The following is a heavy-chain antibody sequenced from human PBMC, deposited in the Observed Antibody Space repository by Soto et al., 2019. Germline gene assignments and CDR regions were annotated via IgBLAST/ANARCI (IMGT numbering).Heavy chain of an antibody. CDR3: ARSDYGGNSGPSNWFDP. Sequence: QLQLQESGSGLVKPSQTLSLTCAVSGGSISSGGYSWSWIRQPPGKGLEWIGYIYHSGSTYYNPSRKSRVTISVDRSKNQFSLKLSSVTAADTAVYYCARSDYGGNSGPSNWFDPWGQGTLVTVSS. V-gene: IGHV4-30-2*01. CDR2: IYHSGST. CDR1: GGSISSGGYS. D-gene: IGHD4-17*01. J-gene: IGHJ5*02.